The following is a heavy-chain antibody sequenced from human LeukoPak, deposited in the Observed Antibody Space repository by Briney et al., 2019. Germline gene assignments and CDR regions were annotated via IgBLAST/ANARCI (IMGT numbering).Heavy chain of an antibody. V-gene: IGHV1-2*02. CDR1: GYTFSGQY. D-gene: IGHD2-2*01. J-gene: IGHJ5*02. Sequence: ASVKVSCKASGYTFSGQYMHWIRQAPGQGLEWMGWINPNSGGTNYAQKFQGRVTMTRDTSISTAYMELSRLRSDDTAVYYCARLYCTSTSCRIWFDPWGQGTLVTVSS. CDR3: ARLYCTSTSCRIWFDP. CDR2: INPNSGGT.